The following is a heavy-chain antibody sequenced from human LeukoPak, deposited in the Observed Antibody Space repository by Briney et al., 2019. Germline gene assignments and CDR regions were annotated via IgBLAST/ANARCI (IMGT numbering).Heavy chain of an antibody. D-gene: IGHD7-27*01. CDR3: ARDPDWGAFDI. J-gene: IGHJ3*02. Sequence: PGGSLRLSCAASGFTFSNAWMTWVRQAPGKGLECVASMKEDGSEKYYVDSVKGRFTISRDNAKNSLYLQMNSLRAEDTALYYCARDPDWGAFDIWGQGTMVTVSS. CDR1: GFTFSNAW. V-gene: IGHV3-7*01. CDR2: MKEDGSEK.